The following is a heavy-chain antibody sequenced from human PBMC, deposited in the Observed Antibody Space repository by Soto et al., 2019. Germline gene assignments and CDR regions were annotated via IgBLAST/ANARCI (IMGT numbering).Heavy chain of an antibody. V-gene: IGHV3-23*01. Sequence: EVPLLESGGDLVQPGGSLRLSCVASGFAFNNYAMSWVRQAPGKGLEWVSTIDRTGGATHYADSVKGRFTISRDNSKDTLFLHMNILGVEDAAKYYCAADVGDGRPLFEFWGQGTLVTVSS. J-gene: IGHJ4*02. D-gene: IGHD2-8*01. CDR3: AADVGDGRPLFEF. CDR2: IDRTGGAT. CDR1: GFAFNNYA.